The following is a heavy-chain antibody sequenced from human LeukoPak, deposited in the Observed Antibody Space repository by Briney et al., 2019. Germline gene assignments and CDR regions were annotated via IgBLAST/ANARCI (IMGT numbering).Heavy chain of an antibody. J-gene: IGHJ4*02. CDR1: GFTFSDYY. CDR3: ARDLEAANTYYFDY. V-gene: IGHV3-33*08. CDR2: IWYDGSNK. D-gene: IGHD6-13*01. Sequence: GGSLRLSCAASGFTFSDYYMSWIRQAPGKGLEWVAVIWYDGSNKYYADSVKGRFTISRDNSKNTLYLQMNSLRAEDAAVYYCARDLEAANTYYFDYWGQGTMVTVSS.